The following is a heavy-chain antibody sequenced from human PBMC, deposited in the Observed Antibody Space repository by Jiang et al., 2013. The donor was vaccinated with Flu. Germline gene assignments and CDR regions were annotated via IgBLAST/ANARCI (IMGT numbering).Heavy chain of an antibody. CDR3: ARGRRGYSGYDFDY. V-gene: IGHV1-18*01. J-gene: IGHJ4*02. D-gene: IGHD5-12*01. Sequence: AQKVQGRVTMTTDTSTSAGYMELRNLRSDDTAVYYCARGRRGYSGYDFDYWGQGTLVTVSS.